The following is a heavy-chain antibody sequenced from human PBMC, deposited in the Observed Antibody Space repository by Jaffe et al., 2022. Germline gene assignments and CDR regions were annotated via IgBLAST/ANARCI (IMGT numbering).Heavy chain of an antibody. CDR1: GGSMTDYY. Sequence: QVQLQESGPGLVKPSETLSLTCTVSGGSMTDYYCSWIRQPPGKGLEWIGYIYYTGSTNYNPSLKSRATISVDTSKNQFSLQLSSVTAADTAVYYCARMASRPSSGIWFGEFYRWFDPWGQGTLVTVSS. CDR2: IYYTGST. D-gene: IGHD3-10*01. J-gene: IGHJ5*02. CDR3: ARMASRPSSGIWFGEFYRWFDP. V-gene: IGHV4-59*01.